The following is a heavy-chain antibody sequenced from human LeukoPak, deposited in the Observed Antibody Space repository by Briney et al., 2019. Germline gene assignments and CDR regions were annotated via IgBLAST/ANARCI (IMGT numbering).Heavy chain of an antibody. J-gene: IGHJ3*02. CDR1: GFNFSSYG. CDR2: ITNRGGST. D-gene: IGHD3-22*01. CDR3: AKFYDSNGYYRWAFDI. Sequence: GALRLSCAASGFNFSSYGLGWVRQAPGKGLEGVSSITNRGGSTYYADAVKGRFTISRDNSKNTLYLQMNSPRAEDTAVYYCAKFYDSNGYYRWAFDIWGQGTMVTVSS. V-gene: IGHV3-23*01.